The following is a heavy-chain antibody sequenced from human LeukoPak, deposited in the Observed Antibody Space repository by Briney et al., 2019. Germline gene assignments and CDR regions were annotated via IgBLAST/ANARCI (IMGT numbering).Heavy chain of an antibody. CDR1: GYTFTGYY. CDR2: INPNSGGT. Sequence: ASVTVSCKASGYTFTGYYMHWVRQAPGQGLEWMGWINPNSGGTNYAQKFQGRVTMTRDTSISTAYMELSRLRSDDTAVYYCARDLRSKVRGVRGSFDYWGQGTLVTVSS. J-gene: IGHJ4*02. D-gene: IGHD3-10*01. CDR3: ARDLRSKVRGVRGSFDY. V-gene: IGHV1-2*02.